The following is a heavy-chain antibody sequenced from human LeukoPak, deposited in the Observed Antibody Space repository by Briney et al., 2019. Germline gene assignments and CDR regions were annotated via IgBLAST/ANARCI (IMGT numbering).Heavy chain of an antibody. D-gene: IGHD2-2*01. CDR1: GFTFSNYA. CDR3: ARDSAHIVVVPVVIPPGLDNWFDP. Sequence: GGSLRLSCAASGFTFSNYAMHWVRQAPGKGLEWVSYISGSSSNTKYADSVKGRFTISRDNAKNSLYLQMNSLRAEDTAVYYCARDSAHIVVVPVVIPPGLDNWFDPWGQGTLVTVSS. V-gene: IGHV3-48*04. CDR2: ISGSSSNT. J-gene: IGHJ5*02.